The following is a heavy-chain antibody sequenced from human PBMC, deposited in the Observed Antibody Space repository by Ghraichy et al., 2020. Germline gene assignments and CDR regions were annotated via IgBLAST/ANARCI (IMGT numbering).Heavy chain of an antibody. CDR3: ARSYYDYVWGSYQY. CDR1: GFSLSTSGMC. D-gene: IGHD3-16*02. Sequence: SGPTLVKPTQTLTLTCTFSGFSLSTSGMCVSWIRQPPGKALEWLARIDWDDDKYYSTSLKTRLTISKDTSKNQVVLTMTNMDPVDTATYYCARSYYDYVWGSYQYWGQGTLVTVSS. CDR2: IDWDDDK. J-gene: IGHJ4*02. V-gene: IGHV2-70*11.